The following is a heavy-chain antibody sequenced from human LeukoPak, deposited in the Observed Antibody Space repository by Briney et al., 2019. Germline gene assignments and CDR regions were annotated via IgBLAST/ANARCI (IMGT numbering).Heavy chain of an antibody. CDR3: AKKFRGTTVISGDYFDY. Sequence: PGGSLRLSCAASGFTFSSYAMSWVRQAPGKGLEWVVVMSSDGSKKYYADSVKGRFTISRDNSKNTLYLQMNSLRAEDTVVYYCAKKFRGTTVISGDYFDYWGQGTLVTVSS. CDR2: MSSDGSKK. CDR1: GFTFSSYA. D-gene: IGHD4-17*01. V-gene: IGHV3-30-3*02. J-gene: IGHJ4*02.